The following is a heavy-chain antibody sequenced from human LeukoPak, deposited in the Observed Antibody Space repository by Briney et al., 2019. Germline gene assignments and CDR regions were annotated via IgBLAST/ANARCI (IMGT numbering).Heavy chain of an antibody. CDR2: ISGSGGSA. CDR3: AKPLGYCSGGSCSYYYYGMDV. J-gene: IGHJ6*02. V-gene: IGHV3-23*01. CDR1: RFTFSSYV. Sequence: PGGSLRLSCAASRFTFSSYVLSWVRQAPGKGLEWVSAISGSGGSAYYADSVKGRFTISRENSKNTLYLQMNSLRAEDTAVYYCAKPLGYCSGGSCSYYYYGMDVWGQGTTVTVSS. D-gene: IGHD2-15*01.